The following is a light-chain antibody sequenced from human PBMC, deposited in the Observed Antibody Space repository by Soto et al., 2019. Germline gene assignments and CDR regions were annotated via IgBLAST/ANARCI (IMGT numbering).Light chain of an antibody. V-gene: IGKV3-11*01. CDR3: QQYGSSPRT. CDR2: DAY. CDR1: QSFRGL. J-gene: IGKJ1*01. Sequence: EVVLTQSPFTLSLSPVETLTLSSRASQSFRGLLAWYQQKPGQAPRLLIYDAYNRATGIPPRFSGSGSGTDFTLTISSLEPEDSAVYYCQQYGSSPRTFGRGTKVDIK.